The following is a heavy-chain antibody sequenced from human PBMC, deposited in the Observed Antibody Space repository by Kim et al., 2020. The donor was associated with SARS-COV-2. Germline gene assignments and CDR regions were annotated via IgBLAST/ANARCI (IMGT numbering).Heavy chain of an antibody. D-gene: IGHD6-13*01. Sequence: GGSLRLSCAASGFTFSSYGMHWVRQAPGKGLEWVAVIWYDGSNKYYADSVKGRFTISRDNSKNTLYLQMNSLRAEDTAVYYCARGLRIAAAGRGRYYFDYWGQGTLVTVSS. J-gene: IGHJ4*02. CDR1: GFTFSSYG. CDR2: IWYDGSNK. CDR3: ARGLRIAAAGRGRYYFDY. V-gene: IGHV3-33*08.